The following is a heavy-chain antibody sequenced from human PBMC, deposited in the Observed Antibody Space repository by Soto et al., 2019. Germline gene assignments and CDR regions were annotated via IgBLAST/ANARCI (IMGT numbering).Heavy chain of an antibody. J-gene: IGHJ3*02. D-gene: IGHD2-2*02. CDR2: INHSGST. CDR3: ARDRDCSSTSCYTRNWAFAI. Sequence: SETLSLTCAVYGGSFSGYYWSWIRQPPGKGLEWIGEINHSGSTNYNPSLKSRVTISVDTSKNQFSLKLSSVTAADTAVYYCARDRDCSSTSCYTRNWAFAIWAQGTMVTVS. V-gene: IGHV4-34*01. CDR1: GGSFSGYY.